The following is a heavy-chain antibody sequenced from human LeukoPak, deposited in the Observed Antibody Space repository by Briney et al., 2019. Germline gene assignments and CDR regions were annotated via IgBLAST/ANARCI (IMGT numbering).Heavy chain of an antibody. CDR3: ARQESGVYGMDV. CDR1: GSTFTNYW. Sequence: GASLQISCQGSGSTFTNYWIGWVRQLPGKGLEWMGIIYPGDSSIRYSPSFQGQVTISANTSITTAYVQWRSLQASDTAVYYCARQESGVYGMDVWGQGTTVTVSS. CDR2: IYPGDSSI. V-gene: IGHV5-51*01. J-gene: IGHJ6*02.